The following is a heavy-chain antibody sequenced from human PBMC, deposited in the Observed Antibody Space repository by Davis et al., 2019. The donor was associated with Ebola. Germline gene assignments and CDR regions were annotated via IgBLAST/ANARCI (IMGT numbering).Heavy chain of an antibody. Sequence: GESLKISCAASGFTFSSYAMHWVRQAPGKGLEWVAVISYDGSNKYYADSVKGRFTISRDNSKNTLYLQMNSLRAEDTAVYYCARGRGTYYYYGMDVWGQGITVTVSS. D-gene: IGHD3-10*01. V-gene: IGHV3-30-3*01. J-gene: IGHJ6*02. CDR1: GFTFSSYA. CDR3: ARGRGTYYYYGMDV. CDR2: ISYDGSNK.